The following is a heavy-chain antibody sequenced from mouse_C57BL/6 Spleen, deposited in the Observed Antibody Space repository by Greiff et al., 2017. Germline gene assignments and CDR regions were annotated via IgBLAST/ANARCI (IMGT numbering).Heavy chain of an antibody. Sequence: EVKLVESGGGLVQPGGSLSLSCAASGFTFTAYYMSWVRQPPGKALEWLGLISNKANGYTTEYSASVKGRFTISRDNSQSILYLQMKALRAEDSATYFWARYDYEVYFDYRGQGATLTVSS. J-gene: IGHJ2*01. CDR3: ARYDYEVYFDY. CDR2: ISNKANGYTT. CDR1: GFTFTAYY. D-gene: IGHD2-4*01. V-gene: IGHV7-3*01.